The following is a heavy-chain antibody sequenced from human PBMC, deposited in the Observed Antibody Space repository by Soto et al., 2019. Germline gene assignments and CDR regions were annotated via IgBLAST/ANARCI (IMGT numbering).Heavy chain of an antibody. D-gene: IGHD5-12*01. CDR3: AKDMGYREIPDAFDI. Sequence: EVQLVESGGGLVQPGRSLRLSCAASGFTFDDYAMHWVRQAPGKGLEWVSGISWNSGSIGYADSVKGRFTISRDNAKNSLYLQMNSLRAEDTALYYCAKDMGYREIPDAFDIWAKGQWSPSLQ. J-gene: IGHJ3*02. CDR1: GFTFDDYA. CDR2: ISWNSGSI. V-gene: IGHV3-9*01.